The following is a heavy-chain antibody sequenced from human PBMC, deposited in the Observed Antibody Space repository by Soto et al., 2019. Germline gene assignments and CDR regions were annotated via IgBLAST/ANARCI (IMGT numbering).Heavy chain of an antibody. D-gene: IGHD3-3*01. CDR2: ISYDAKHK. CDR3: AKGAVQDLWSGYYTLFDY. CDR1: GFTFSTYG. Sequence: VQLVESGGGVVQPGRSLRLSCAASGFTFSTYGMHWVRQAPGKGLEWVAVISYDAKHKYYADSLKGRFTISRDNSNNTLYLQMNSLRAEDTAVYYCAKGAVQDLWSGYYTLFDYWGQGTLVTVSS. V-gene: IGHV3-30*18. J-gene: IGHJ4*02.